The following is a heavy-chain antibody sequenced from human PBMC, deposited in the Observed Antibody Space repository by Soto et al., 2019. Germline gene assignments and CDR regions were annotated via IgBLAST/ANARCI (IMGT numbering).Heavy chain of an antibody. J-gene: IGHJ6*02. CDR2: ISTYNGDT. CDR3: ASEGVAPYFYYGMDV. CDR1: GYTFTRSG. V-gene: IGHV1-18*01. Sequence: QVQLVQSGAEVKKPGASVKVSCKASGYTFTRSGISWVRQAPGQGLEWMGWISTYNGDTNYAQTFQGRVTMTTDTSTSTVYMELRSLRSDEPAVYYCASEGVAPYFYYGMDVWGQGTPVTVSS. D-gene: IGHD5-12*01.